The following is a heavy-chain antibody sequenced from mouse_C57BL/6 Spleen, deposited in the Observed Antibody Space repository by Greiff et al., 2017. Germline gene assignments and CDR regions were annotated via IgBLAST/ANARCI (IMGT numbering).Heavy chain of an antibody. V-gene: IGHV2-9-1*01. CDR2: IWTGGGT. Sequence: QVQLKESGPGLVAPSQSLSITCTVSGFSLTSYAISWVRQPPGKGLEWLGVIWTGGGTNYTSALKSRLSISKDNSKSQVFLKMNSLQTDDTARYYCARNEEDYYGSSYVVYYAMDYWGQGTSVTVSS. CDR3: ARNEEDYYGSSYVVYYAMDY. D-gene: IGHD1-1*01. J-gene: IGHJ4*01. CDR1: GFSLTSYA.